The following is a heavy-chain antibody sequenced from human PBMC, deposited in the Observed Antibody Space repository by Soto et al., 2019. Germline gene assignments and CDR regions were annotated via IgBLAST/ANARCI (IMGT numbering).Heavy chain of an antibody. D-gene: IGHD3-10*01. Sequence: GSLRLSCAASGFTFSTYMTWVRQAPGKGLEWVSAISGSGAGTYYADSVKGRFTISRDNSKNTLYLQMNSLRAEDTAVYYCAEKPSGQPGGYWGQGTLVTVSS. CDR2: ISGSGAGT. J-gene: IGHJ4*02. CDR3: AEKPSGQPGGY. CDR1: GFTFSTY. V-gene: IGHV3-23*01.